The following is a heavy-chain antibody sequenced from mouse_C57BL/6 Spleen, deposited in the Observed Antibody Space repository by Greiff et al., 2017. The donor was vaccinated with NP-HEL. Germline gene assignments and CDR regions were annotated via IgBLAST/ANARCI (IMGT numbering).Heavy chain of an antibody. Sequence: QVQLQQSGAELVRPGASVTLSCKASGYTFTDYEMHWVKQTPVHGLEWIGAIDPETGGTAYNQKFKGKAILTADKSSSTAYMELRSLTSEDSAVYYCTREEGKTAPFDYWGQGTTLTVSS. CDR3: TREEGKTAPFDY. D-gene: IGHD3-2*01. J-gene: IGHJ2*01. CDR2: IDPETGGT. CDR1: GYTFTDYE. V-gene: IGHV1-15*01.